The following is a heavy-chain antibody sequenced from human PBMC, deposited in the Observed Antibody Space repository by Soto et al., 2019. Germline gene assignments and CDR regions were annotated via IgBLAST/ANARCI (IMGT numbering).Heavy chain of an antibody. Sequence: ASVKVSCKASGYTFASYDINWVRQATGQGLEWMGWMNPNSGNTGYAQKFQGRVTMTRNTSISTAYMELSSLRSEDTAVYYCARDPYGDYAESAFDIWGQGTMVTVSS. V-gene: IGHV1-8*01. D-gene: IGHD4-17*01. J-gene: IGHJ3*02. CDR1: GYTFASYD. CDR3: ARDPYGDYAESAFDI. CDR2: MNPNSGNT.